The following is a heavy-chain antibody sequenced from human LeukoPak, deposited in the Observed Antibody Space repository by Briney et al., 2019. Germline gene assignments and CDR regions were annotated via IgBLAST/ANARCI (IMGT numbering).Heavy chain of an antibody. CDR3: ARDRPSNWFDP. CDR2: INHSGST. CDR1: GGSFSGYY. Sequence: SETLSLTCAVYGGSFSGYYWSWIRQPPGKGLEWIGEINHSGSTNYNPSLKSRVTISVDTSKNQFSLKLSSVTAADTAVYYCARDRPSNWFDPWGQGTLVTVSS. J-gene: IGHJ5*02. V-gene: IGHV4-34*01.